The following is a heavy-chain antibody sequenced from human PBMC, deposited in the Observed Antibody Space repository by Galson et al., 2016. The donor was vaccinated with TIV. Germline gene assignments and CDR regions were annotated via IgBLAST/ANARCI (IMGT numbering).Heavy chain of an antibody. J-gene: IGHJ6*02. Sequence: SVKVSCKASGYTLTDYHLHWVRQAPGQGLEWMGWINPYSGDTDYAQKFQDRVMMTTDTPISIVYMDLSSLTFDDTAIYYCARDRGTRFLELRAEKFNFHGMDVWGQGTTVTVSS. CDR1: GYTLTDYH. V-gene: IGHV1-2*02. CDR3: ARDRGTRFLELRAEKFNFHGMDV. CDR2: INPYSGDT. D-gene: IGHD3-3*01.